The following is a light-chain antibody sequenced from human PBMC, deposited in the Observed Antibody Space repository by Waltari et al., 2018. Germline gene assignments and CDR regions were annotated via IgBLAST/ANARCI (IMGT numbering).Light chain of an antibody. CDR2: GNS. J-gene: IGLJ2*01. Sequence: QSVLTQPPSVSGAPGQRVTISCTGSSSNIGAGYAVHWDQQPPGAAPKLLLYGNSNRPSGVPDRFSGSKSGTSASLAITGLQAEDEADYYCQSYDSSLSGSDVVFGGGTKLTVL. CDR3: QSYDSSLSGSDVV. CDR1: SSNIGAGYA. V-gene: IGLV1-40*01.